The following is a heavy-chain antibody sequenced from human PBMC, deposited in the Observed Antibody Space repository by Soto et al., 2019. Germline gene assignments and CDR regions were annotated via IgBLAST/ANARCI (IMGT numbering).Heavy chain of an antibody. CDR3: AISFGFGELLLWFDP. Sequence: SETLSLTCAVSGGSISSGGYYWSWIRQHPGKGLEWIGYIYYSGSTYYNPSLKSRVTISVDTSKNQFSLKLSSVTAADTAVYYCAISFGFGELLLWFDPWGQGTLVTVSS. V-gene: IGHV4-31*11. J-gene: IGHJ5*02. CDR1: GGSISSGGYY. D-gene: IGHD3-10*01. CDR2: IYYSGST.